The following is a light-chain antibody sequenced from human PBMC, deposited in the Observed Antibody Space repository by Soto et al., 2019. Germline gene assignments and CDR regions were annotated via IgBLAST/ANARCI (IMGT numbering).Light chain of an antibody. CDR3: SSYTTTSTVL. Sequence: QSALTQPASVSGSPGQSVTISCTETSSDVGSYPYVSWYQQHPGKTPKLIIYYVNIRPTGVSTRFSGSKSGNTASLTISGLQAGDEADYYCSSYTTTSTVLSGRVTKLTLL. CDR1: SSDVGSYPY. V-gene: IGLV2-14*03. J-gene: IGLJ2*01. CDR2: YVN.